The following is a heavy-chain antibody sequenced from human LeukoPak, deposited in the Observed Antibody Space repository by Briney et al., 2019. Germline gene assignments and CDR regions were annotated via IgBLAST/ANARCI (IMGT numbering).Heavy chain of an antibody. Sequence: GGSLRLSCAASGFTFSSYWMHWVRQAPGKGLVWVSRINSDGSSTSYADSVKGRFTISRDNSKNTLYLQMNSLRAEDTAVYYCARAPDSSGYRFDYWGQGTLVTVSS. J-gene: IGHJ4*02. CDR3: ARAPDSSGYRFDY. CDR2: INSDGSST. D-gene: IGHD3-22*01. CDR1: GFTFSSYW. V-gene: IGHV3-74*01.